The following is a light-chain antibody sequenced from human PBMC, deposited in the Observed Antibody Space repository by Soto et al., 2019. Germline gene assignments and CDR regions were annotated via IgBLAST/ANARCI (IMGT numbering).Light chain of an antibody. V-gene: IGKV1-17*01. CDR2: AAS. Sequence: DIQMTQSPSSLSASVGGRVTITCRASQGIRNDLDWFQQKPGKAPKRLIYAASSLQSGVPSRFSGSGSGTEFTLTISSLQPEDFAIYYCLQHNSYPLTFGGGTKVEIK. J-gene: IGKJ4*01. CDR3: LQHNSYPLT. CDR1: QGIRND.